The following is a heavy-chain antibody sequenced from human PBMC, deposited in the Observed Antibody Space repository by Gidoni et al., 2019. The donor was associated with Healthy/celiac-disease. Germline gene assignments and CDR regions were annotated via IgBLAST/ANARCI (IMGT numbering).Heavy chain of an antibody. CDR3: ARDPYCSGGSCYSEGDAFDI. CDR1: GFTFSSYA. J-gene: IGHJ3*02. D-gene: IGHD2-15*01. V-gene: IGHV3-30-3*01. CDR2: ISYDGSNK. Sequence: QVQLVESGGGVVQPGRSLRLACADSGFTFSSYAMHWVRQAPGKGLEWVAVISYDGSNKYYADSVKGRFTISRDNSKNTLYLQMNSLRAEDTAVYYCARDPYCSGGSCYSEGDAFDIWGQGTMVTVSS.